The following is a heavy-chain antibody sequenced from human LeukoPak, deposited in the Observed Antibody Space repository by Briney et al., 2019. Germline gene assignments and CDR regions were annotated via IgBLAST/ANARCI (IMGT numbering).Heavy chain of an antibody. CDR2: INHSGST. CDR1: GGSFSGYY. J-gene: IGHJ4*02. V-gene: IGHV4-34*01. Sequence: SETLSLTCAVCGGSFSGYYWSWIRQPPGKGLEWIGEINHSGSTNFNPSLKSRVIISVDTSKNQFSLKLSSVTAADTAVYYCARGRDYWGQGTLVTVSS. CDR3: ARGRDY.